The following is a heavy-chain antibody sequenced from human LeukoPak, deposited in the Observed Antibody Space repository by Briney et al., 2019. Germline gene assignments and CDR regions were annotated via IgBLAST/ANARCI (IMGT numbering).Heavy chain of an antibody. CDR1: GYSISSGYY. Sequence: SETLSLTCTVSGYSISSGYYWGWIRQPPGKGLEWIGSIYHSGSTYYNPSLKSRVTISVDTSKNQFSLKLSSVTAADTAVYYCAGYSNSWLGWFDPWGQGTLVTVSS. V-gene: IGHV4-38-2*02. CDR3: AGYSNSWLGWFDP. D-gene: IGHD6-13*01. J-gene: IGHJ5*02. CDR2: IYHSGST.